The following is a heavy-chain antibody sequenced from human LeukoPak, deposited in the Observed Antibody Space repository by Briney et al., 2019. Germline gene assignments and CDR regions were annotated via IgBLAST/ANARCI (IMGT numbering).Heavy chain of an antibody. CDR1: GGSISSYY. D-gene: IGHD2-2*01. CDR3: ARDFGYCSSTSCYGPLDY. J-gene: IGHJ4*02. CDR2: IYYSGST. V-gene: IGHV4-59*12. Sequence: SETLSLTCTVSGGSISSYYWSWIRQPPGKRLEWIGYIYYSGSTNYNPSLKSRVTISVDTSKNQFSLKLSSVTAADTAVYYCARDFGYCSSTSCYGPLDYWGQGTLVTVSS.